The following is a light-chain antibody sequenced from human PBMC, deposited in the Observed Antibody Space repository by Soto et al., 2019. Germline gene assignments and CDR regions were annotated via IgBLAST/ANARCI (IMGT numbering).Light chain of an antibody. V-gene: IGLV6-57*03. Sequence: NFMLTQPHSVSESPGKTVTISCTRSSGSIASNYVQWYQQRPGSAPTTVIYEDNQRPSGVPDRFSGSIDSSSNSASLTISGLKTEDEADYNCQSYDSPLVVFGGGTKVTVL. CDR1: SGSIASNY. J-gene: IGLJ2*01. CDR3: QSYDSPLVV. CDR2: EDN.